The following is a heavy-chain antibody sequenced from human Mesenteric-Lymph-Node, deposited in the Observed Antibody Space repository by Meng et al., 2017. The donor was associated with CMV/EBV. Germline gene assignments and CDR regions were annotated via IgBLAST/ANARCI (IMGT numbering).Heavy chain of an antibody. CDR3: ARQNYYDSSGRVSFDY. V-gene: IGHV1-24*01. CDR2: FDPEDGET. Sequence: ASVKVSCKVSGYTLTELSMHWVRQAPGKGLEWMGGFDPEDGETIYAQKFQGRVTMTEDTSTDTAYMELSSLRSEDTAVYYCARQNYYDSSGRVSFDYWGQGTLVTVSS. CDR1: GYTLTELS. J-gene: IGHJ4*02. D-gene: IGHD3-22*01.